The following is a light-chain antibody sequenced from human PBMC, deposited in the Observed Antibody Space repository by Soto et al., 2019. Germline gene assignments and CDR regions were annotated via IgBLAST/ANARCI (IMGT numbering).Light chain of an antibody. J-gene: IGKJ4*01. CDR3: QQYNNWPLT. V-gene: IGKV3-15*01. CDR1: QSVSSN. Sequence: EIMMTQSPATLSVSPGERATLSCRASQSVSSNVAWYQQKPGQAPRLLIYGASTRATGIPARFSGSGSGTEFTLTISSLQSEDCALYYCQQYNNWPLTFGGGTKVDNK. CDR2: GAS.